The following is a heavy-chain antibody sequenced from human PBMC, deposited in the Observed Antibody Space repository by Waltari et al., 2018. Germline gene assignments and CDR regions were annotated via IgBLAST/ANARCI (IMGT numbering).Heavy chain of an antibody. D-gene: IGHD2-15*01. V-gene: IGHV4-4*07. Sequence: QVQLQESGPGLVKPSETLSLICTVSGGSISSYYWSWIRQPAGKGLGWIVRIYASGDTNYNPSLKSRVTMSVDTSKNQFSLKLTSVTAADTAVYYCARHNLKNSGGWSGGYWGQGTLVIVSS. J-gene: IGHJ4*02. CDR1: GGSISSYY. CDR2: IYASGDT. CDR3: ARHNLKNSGGWSGGY.